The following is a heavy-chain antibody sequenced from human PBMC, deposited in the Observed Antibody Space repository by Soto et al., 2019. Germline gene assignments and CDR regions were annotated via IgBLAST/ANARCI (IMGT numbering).Heavy chain of an antibody. CDR2: INPSGGST. CDR1: GYTFTSYY. J-gene: IGHJ4*02. Sequence: ASVKVSCKASGYTFTSYYMHWVRQAPGQGLEWMGIINPSGGSTSYAQKFQGRVTMTRDTSTSTVYMELSSLRSEDTAVYYCARDQTEYYYDSSGYTPLAVDYWGQGTLVTVSS. V-gene: IGHV1-46*01. CDR3: ARDQTEYYYDSSGYTPLAVDY. D-gene: IGHD3-22*01.